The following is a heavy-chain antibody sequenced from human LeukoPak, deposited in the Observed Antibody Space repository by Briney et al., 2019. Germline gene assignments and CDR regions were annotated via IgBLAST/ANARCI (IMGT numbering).Heavy chain of an antibody. CDR1: GFTFSNFA. Sequence: GGSLRLSCAASGFTFSNFAMSWVRQAPGKGLECVSGISDSADSTYYADSVKGRLTISRDNSKNTLYMQMNSLRAEDTAVYYCAKDLIGARPQLFDHWGQGTLVTVSS. V-gene: IGHV3-23*01. CDR3: AKDLIGARPQLFDH. D-gene: IGHD6-6*01. CDR2: ISDSADST. J-gene: IGHJ4*02.